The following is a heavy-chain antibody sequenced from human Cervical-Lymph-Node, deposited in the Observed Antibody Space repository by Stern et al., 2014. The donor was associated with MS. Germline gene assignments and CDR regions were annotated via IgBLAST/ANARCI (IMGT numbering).Heavy chain of an antibody. V-gene: IGHV3-30-3*01. J-gene: IGHJ4*02. D-gene: IGHD3-22*01. CDR1: GFAFRTYA. CDR3: ARAPGDYELDH. CDR2: ISYDGSTK. Sequence: VQLVESGGGVVQPGWSLRLSCAASGFAFRTYAMHWVRQAPGKGLEWVTVISYDGSTKYYADSVKGRFTISRDKSKNTLYLQMNSLRVEDTAMYYCARAPGDYELDHWGQGTLITVSS.